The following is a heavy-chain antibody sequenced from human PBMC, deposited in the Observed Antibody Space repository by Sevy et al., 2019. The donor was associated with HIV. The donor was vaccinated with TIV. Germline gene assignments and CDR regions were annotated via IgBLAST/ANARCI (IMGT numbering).Heavy chain of an antibody. CDR3: ARGFCSGGSCSDFDY. J-gene: IGHJ4*02. Sequence: GESLKISCKGSGYIFTSYWIGWVRQMPGKGLEWMGIIYPGDSDTRYSPSFQGQVTITADNSISTAYLQWNSLKASDTAMYYCARGFCSGGSCSDFDYWGQGTLVTVSS. D-gene: IGHD2-15*01. CDR2: IYPGDSDT. V-gene: IGHV5-51*01. CDR1: GYIFTSYW.